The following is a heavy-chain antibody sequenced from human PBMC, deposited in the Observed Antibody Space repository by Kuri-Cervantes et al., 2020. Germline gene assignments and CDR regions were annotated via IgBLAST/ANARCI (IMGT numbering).Heavy chain of an antibody. CDR2: ISSSSSYI. D-gene: IGHD6-19*01. Sequence: GGSLRLSCAASGFTFSSYSMNWVRQAPGKGLEWVSSISSSSSYIYYADSVKGRFTISRDNAKNSLYLQMNSLRAEDTAVYYCARDSRWLENYYYYGMDVWGQGTTVTVSS. CDR1: GFTFSSYS. J-gene: IGHJ6*02. V-gene: IGHV3-21*01. CDR3: ARDSRWLENYYYYGMDV.